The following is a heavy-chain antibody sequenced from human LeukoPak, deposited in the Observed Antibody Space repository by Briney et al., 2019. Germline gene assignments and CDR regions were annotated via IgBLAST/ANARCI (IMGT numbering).Heavy chain of an antibody. D-gene: IGHD6-19*01. CDR3: AQFRSSGWYYFDS. Sequence: PSETLSLTCTVSGGSVSKNTYHWGWVRQPPRRGLEWIAYIYYIGNTNYNPSPKSRATISIDTSKNQFSLTLSSVTAADTAVYYSAQFRSSGWYYFDSRGQGMPVSVSS. J-gene: IGHJ4*02. V-gene: IGHV4-61*05. CDR2: IYYIGNT. CDR1: GGSVSKNTYH.